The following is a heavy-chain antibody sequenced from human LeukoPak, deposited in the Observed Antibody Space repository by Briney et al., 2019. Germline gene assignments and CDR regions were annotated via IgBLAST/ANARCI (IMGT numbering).Heavy chain of an antibody. CDR2: IYLGDSDT. J-gene: IGHJ3*02. D-gene: IGHD3-3*01. V-gene: IGHV5-51*01. CDR3: ATLRSGYTSDAFDI. CDR1: GSIFTSYW. Sequence: GASLKISCKGSGSIFTSYWIGWVRQLPGKGLEWMGIIYLGDSDTRYSPSFPGQITISADKSISTTYLQWSSLKASDTAMYYCATLRSGYTSDAFDIWGEGTMVSVSS.